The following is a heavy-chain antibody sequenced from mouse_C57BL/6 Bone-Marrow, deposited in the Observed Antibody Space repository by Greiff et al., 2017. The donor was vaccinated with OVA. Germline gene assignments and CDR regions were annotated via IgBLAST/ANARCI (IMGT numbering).Heavy chain of an antibody. CDR1: GYTFTGYW. J-gene: IGHJ3*01. CDR3: ARRRPRQLRLLFAY. Sequence: QLQQSGAELMKPGASVQLSCKAPGYTFTGYWIEWVKQRPGHGLEWIGEILPGSGSTNYNEKFKGKATFTADTSSNTAYMQLSSLTTEDSAIYYCARRRPRQLRLLFAYWGQGTLVTVSA. CDR2: ILPGSGST. D-gene: IGHD3-2*02. V-gene: IGHV1-9*01.